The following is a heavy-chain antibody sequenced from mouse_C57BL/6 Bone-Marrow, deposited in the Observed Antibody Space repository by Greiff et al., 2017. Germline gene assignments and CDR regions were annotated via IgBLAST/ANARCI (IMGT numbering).Heavy chain of an antibody. J-gene: IGHJ1*03. Sequence: VQLQQSGAELVRPGTSVKVSCKASGYAFTNYLIEWVKQRPGQGLEWIGVINPGSGGTNYNEKFKGKATLTADKSSSTAYMQLSILTSEDSAVYFCARKMAGTGGYFDFWGTGTTVTVSS. CDR3: ARKMAGTGGYFDF. CDR1: GYAFTNYL. V-gene: IGHV1-54*01. D-gene: IGHD4-1*01. CDR2: INPGSGGT.